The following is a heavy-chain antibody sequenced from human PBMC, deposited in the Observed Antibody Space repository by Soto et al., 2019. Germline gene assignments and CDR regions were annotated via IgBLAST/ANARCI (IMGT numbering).Heavy chain of an antibody. CDR2: ISSGSSYT. CDR1: GFTFSSYS. J-gene: IGHJ6*02. D-gene: IGHD3-10*01. Sequence: PGGSLRLSCAASGFTFSSYSMNWVRQAPGKGLEWVSSISSGSSYTYYADSVKGRFTISRDNAKNSLYLQMNSLRAEDTAVYYCARSSGGSGKLWNYYGMDVWGQGTTVTVSS. CDR3: ARSSGGSGKLWNYYGMDV. V-gene: IGHV3-21*06.